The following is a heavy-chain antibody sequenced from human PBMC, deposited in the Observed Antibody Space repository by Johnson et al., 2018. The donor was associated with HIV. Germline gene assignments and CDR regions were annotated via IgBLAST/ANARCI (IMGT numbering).Heavy chain of an antibody. D-gene: IGHD3-22*01. CDR3: ARGGYYDSKPYDAFDI. Sequence: QEQLVESGGGVVQPGRSLRLSCTASGFTFRSYAMHWVRQAPGKGLEWVALISYDGSNKYYADSVKGRFTISRDNSKNTLYLQMNSLRAEDTAVYYCARGGYYDSKPYDAFDIWGQGTMVTVSS. CDR2: ISYDGSNK. J-gene: IGHJ3*02. CDR1: GFTFRSYA. V-gene: IGHV3-30*03.